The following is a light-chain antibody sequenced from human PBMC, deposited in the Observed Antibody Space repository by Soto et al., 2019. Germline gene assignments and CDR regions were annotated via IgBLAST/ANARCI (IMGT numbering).Light chain of an antibody. CDR3: LQINSYPYT. Sequence: IQLTQSPSSLPASVGDRVTITCRVSQGITTYLAWYQQKPGKAPKLLIYAASALQSGVPSRFSGSGSGTDFTLTISSLQPEDFATYYCLQINSYPYTFGQGT. J-gene: IGKJ2*01. CDR2: AAS. V-gene: IGKV1-9*01. CDR1: QGITTY.